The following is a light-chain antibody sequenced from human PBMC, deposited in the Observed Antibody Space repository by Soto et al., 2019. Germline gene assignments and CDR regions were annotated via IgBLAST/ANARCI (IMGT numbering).Light chain of an antibody. CDR2: LGS. Sequence: DIVMTQSPLSLPVTPGEPASISCRSSQSLLHSNGYNYLDWYLQKPGQSPQLLIYLGSNRASGVPDRFSGRGSGTDSTLKISRVEAEDVGVYYCMQALQTPSTFGQGTRLEIK. J-gene: IGKJ5*01. CDR1: QSLLHSNGYNY. V-gene: IGKV2-28*01. CDR3: MQALQTPST.